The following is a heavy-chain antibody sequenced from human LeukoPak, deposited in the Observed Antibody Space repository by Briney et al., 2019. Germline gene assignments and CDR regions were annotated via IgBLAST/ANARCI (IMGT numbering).Heavy chain of an antibody. CDR1: EFTFSHHW. V-gene: IGHV3-7*01. D-gene: IGHD3-9*01. J-gene: IGHJ6*03. Sequence: GGSLRLSCAASEFTFSHHWMTWVRQAPGKGLELVANIKQDGSETYYVDSVKGRFTISRDNAENSLDMQMNSLRVEDTAVYYCARGPILRHFDYYMDVWGKGTTVIISS. CDR2: IKQDGSET. CDR3: ARGPILRHFDYYMDV.